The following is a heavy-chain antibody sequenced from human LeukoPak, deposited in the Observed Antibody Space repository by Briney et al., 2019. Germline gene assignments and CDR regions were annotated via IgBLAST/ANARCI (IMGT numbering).Heavy chain of an antibody. CDR2: IYFGDSDT. CDR3: ARHSYGLDY. CDR1: GYNYW. J-gene: IGHJ4*02. V-gene: IGHV5-51*01. D-gene: IGHD3-10*01. Sequence: GESLKISCTASGYNYWIAWVRQMRGKGLEWMGIIYFGDSDTRYSPSFQGQVTISADKSISTAYLRWTSLEASDTAIYFCARHSYGLDYWGQGTLVTVSS.